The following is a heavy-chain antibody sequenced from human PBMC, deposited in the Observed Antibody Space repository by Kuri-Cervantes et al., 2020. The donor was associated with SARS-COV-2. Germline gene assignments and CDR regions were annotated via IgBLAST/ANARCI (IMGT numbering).Heavy chain of an antibody. Sequence: GESLKISCAASGFTFSSYSMNWVRQAPEKGLEWVSYISSSSSYKYYADSVKGRFTTSRDKTKNSLYLQMNSLRAEDTAVYYCTRSGSSWYFWDRLLLDYWGQGTLVTVSS. D-gene: IGHD6-13*01. J-gene: IGHJ4*02. CDR3: TRSGSSWYFWDRLLLDY. CDR1: GFTFSSYS. CDR2: ISSSSSYK. V-gene: IGHV3-21*01.